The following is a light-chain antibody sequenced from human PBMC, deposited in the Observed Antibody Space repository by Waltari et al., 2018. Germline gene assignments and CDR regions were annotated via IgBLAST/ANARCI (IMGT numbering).Light chain of an antibody. Sequence: QTVVTQEPSLTVSPGGTVTLTCASRTGAVTSGYYPNWYQQKPGQAPRPLFYSTSNKHSWTPARCSGSLLGGKAALTLSGVQPEEEAEYYCLLYFGGAQLWVFGGGTKLTVL. CDR2: STS. V-gene: IGLV7-43*01. CDR3: LLYFGGAQLWV. CDR1: TGAVTSGYY. J-gene: IGLJ3*02.